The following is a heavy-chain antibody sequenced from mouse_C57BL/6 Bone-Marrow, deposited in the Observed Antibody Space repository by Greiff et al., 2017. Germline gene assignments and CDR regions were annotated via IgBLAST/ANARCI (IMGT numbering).Heavy chain of an antibody. CDR1: GYSITSGFY. D-gene: IGHD4-1*01. Sequence: EVQLQQSGPGLVKPSQSLSLTCSFTGYSITSGFYLNWIRQFPGNKLEWWGYISYDGSNNYNPSLRNRISITRDTSKNQFFLKLNSVTTEDTATYYCARELGWFAYWGQGTLVTVSA. J-gene: IGHJ3*01. CDR3: ARELGWFAY. V-gene: IGHV3-6*01. CDR2: ISYDGSN.